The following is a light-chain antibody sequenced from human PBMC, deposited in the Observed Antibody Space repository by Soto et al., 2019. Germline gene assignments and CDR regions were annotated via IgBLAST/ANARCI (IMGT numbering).Light chain of an antibody. J-gene: IGLJ2*01. CDR2: EVS. V-gene: IGLV2-14*01. CDR1: SSDVGGYNY. Sequence: QSALTQPASVSGSPGQSITISCTGTSSDVGGYNYVYWYQQHPGKAPKLMIYEVSNRPSGVSNRFSGSKSGNTASLTISGVQAEDEADYYCSSYTSSSTVFGGGTKLTVL. CDR3: SSYTSSSTV.